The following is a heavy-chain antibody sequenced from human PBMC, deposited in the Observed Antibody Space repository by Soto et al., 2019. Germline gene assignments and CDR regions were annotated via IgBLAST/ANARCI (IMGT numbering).Heavy chain of an antibody. CDR2: SRNKANSYSK. CDR1: GFTFSDYY. V-gene: IGHV3-72*01. D-gene: IGHD1-26*01. Sequence: EVQLVESGGGLVQPGGSLRLSCAASGFTFSDYYMDWVRQAPGKGLEWVGRSRNKANSYSKEYAASGKGRFTISSDESKTSLYLQMNSLKTEDTAVYYCARFSGSYTRGLDYWGEGTLVTVGS. CDR3: ARFSGSYTRGLDY. J-gene: IGHJ4*02.